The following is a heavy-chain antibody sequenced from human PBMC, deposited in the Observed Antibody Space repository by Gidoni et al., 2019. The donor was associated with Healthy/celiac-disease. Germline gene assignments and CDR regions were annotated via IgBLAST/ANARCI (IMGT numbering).Heavy chain of an antibody. V-gene: IGHV4-39*01. CDR1: GGSISSSSYY. Sequence: QLQLQESGPGLVTPSETLSLNCTVSGGSISSSSYYWGWIRQPPGKWLEWIGSIYYSGSTYYNPSLKSRVTISVDTSKNQFSLKLSSVTAADTAVYYCARVAGGSWGQGTLVTVSS. D-gene: IGHD3-10*01. J-gene: IGHJ4*02. CDR2: IYYSGST. CDR3: ARVAGGS.